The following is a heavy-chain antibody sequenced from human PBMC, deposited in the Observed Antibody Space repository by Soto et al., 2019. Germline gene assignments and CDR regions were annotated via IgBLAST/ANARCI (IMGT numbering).Heavy chain of an antibody. CDR2: IHDSGGT. D-gene: IGHD2-15*01. J-gene: IGHJ4*02. V-gene: IGHV4-31*03. Sequence: SDTLSLTCTVSGGSLRSGNFYWSWIRQRPGEGPEWIGYIHDSGGTDYNPSLKSRVTISVDTFKNQFSLNLNSVTAADTAVYYCVRDRGYWGQGTPVTAPQ. CDR3: VRDRGY. CDR1: GGSLRSGNFY.